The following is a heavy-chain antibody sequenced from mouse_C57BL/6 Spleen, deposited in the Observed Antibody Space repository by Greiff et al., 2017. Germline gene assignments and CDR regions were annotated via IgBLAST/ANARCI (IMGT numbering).Heavy chain of an antibody. J-gene: IGHJ4*01. Sequence: EVKLVESGAELVKPGASVKLSCTASGFNIKDYYMHWVKQRTEQGLEWIGRIDPEDGETKYAPKFQGKATITADTSSNTAYLQLSSLTSEDTAVYYCASLTGVASYYAMDYWGKGTSVTVSS. CDR2: IDPEDGET. CDR1: GFNIKDYY. V-gene: IGHV14-2*01. D-gene: IGHD1-1*01. CDR3: ASLTGVASYYAMDY.